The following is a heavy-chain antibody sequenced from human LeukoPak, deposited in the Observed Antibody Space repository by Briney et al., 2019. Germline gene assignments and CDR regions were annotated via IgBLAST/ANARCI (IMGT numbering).Heavy chain of an antibody. CDR1: GYTFTSYA. Sequence: ASVKVSCKASGYTFTSYAMHWVRQAPGQRLEWMGWINAGNGNTKYSQKFQGRVTITRDTSTSTAYMELRSLRSDDTAVYYCARDRKDYDFWSGYYMVLVYWGQGTLVTVSS. D-gene: IGHD3-3*01. CDR2: INAGNGNT. CDR3: ARDRKDYDFWSGYYMVLVY. J-gene: IGHJ4*02. V-gene: IGHV1-3*01.